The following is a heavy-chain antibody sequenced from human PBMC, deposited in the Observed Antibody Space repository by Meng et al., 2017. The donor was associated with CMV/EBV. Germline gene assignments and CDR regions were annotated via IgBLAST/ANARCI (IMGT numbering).Heavy chain of an antibody. CDR1: DDSVSRNLW. CDR2: ISYSGDT. Sequence: TCAVSDDSVSRNLWWRWVRQPPGKGLEWIGEISYSGDTKYNPSLQSRATISSDTTNNRFSLRLNSVTAADTGVYFCARSPGFWSLDYWGQGTLVTVSS. J-gene: IGHJ4*02. V-gene: IGHV4-4*01. D-gene: IGHD2-8*02. CDR3: ARSPGFWSLDY.